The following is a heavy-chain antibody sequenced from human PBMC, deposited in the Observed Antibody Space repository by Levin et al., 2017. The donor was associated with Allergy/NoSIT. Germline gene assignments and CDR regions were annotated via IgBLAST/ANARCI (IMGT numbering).Heavy chain of an antibody. V-gene: IGHV2-5*02. J-gene: IGHJ6*02. CDR2: IYWDDDK. CDR1: GFSLSTSGVG. CDR3: AHSHTATRVRGHYYGMDV. D-gene: IGHD5-18*01. Sequence: SGPTLVKPTQTLTLTCTFSGFSLSTSGVGVGWIRQPPGKALEWLALIYWDDDKRYSPSLKSRLTITKDTSKNQVVLTMTNMDPVDTATYYCAHSHTATRVRGHYYGMDVWGQGTTVTVSS.